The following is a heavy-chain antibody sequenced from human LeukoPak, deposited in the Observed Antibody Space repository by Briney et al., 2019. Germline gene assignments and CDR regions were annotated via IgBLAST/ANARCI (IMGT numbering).Heavy chain of an antibody. CDR2: IYYSGNT. V-gene: IGHV4-39*07. Sequence: SETLSLTCTVSGGSIRSTTYYWGWIRQPPGRGLEWIVSIYYSGNTYYSPSPMSRVTISVDTSKNQFSLNLSSVTAADTAMYYCARAPHFFDSSGSRYYFDYWGQGALVTVSS. D-gene: IGHD3-22*01. J-gene: IGHJ4*02. CDR1: GGSIRSTTYY. CDR3: ARAPHFFDSSGSRYYFDY.